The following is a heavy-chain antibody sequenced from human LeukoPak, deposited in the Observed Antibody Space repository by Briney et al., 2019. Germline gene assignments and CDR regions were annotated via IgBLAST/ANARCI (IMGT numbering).Heavy chain of an antibody. V-gene: IGHV3-23*01. D-gene: IGHD1-26*01. J-gene: IGHJ4*02. Sequence: GGSLRLSCAASGFTFDNYRMSWVRQAPGKGLEWVSTVNADGGNTYYADSVKGRFTISRDNSKNTLYLQMSSLRADDTAVYYCARGRGSSRYYFDYWGRGTLVTVSS. CDR3: ARGRGSSRYYFDY. CDR1: GFTFDNYR. CDR2: VNADGGNT.